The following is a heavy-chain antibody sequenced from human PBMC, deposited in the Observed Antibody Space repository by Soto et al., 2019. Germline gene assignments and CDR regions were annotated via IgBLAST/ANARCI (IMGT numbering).Heavy chain of an antibody. CDR1: GFTFSRYG. Sequence: QVQLVESGGGVVQPGRSLRLSCAASGFTFSRYGMHWVRQAPGKGLEWVAVISYDGSNKYYADSVKGRFTISRDNSKNTLYLQMNSLRAEDTAVYYCAKDDIVVVPAATWYYYYGMDVWGQGTTVTVSS. J-gene: IGHJ6*02. CDR2: ISYDGSNK. D-gene: IGHD2-2*01. CDR3: AKDDIVVVPAATWYYYYGMDV. V-gene: IGHV3-30*18.